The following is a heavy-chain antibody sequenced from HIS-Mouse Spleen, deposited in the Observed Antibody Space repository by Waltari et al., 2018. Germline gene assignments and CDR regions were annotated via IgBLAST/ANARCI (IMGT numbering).Heavy chain of an antibody. D-gene: IGHD6-13*01. Sequence: QLQLQESGPGLVKPSETLSLTCTVSGGSISSSSYYWGWIRQPPGEGLEWIGRIYYSGRTSYNPAPKSRVTISVDTSKNQFSLKLSSVTAADTAVYYCAREIPYSSSWYDWYFDLWGRGTLVTVSS. CDR2: IYYSGRT. V-gene: IGHV4-39*07. CDR3: AREIPYSSSWYDWYFDL. J-gene: IGHJ2*01. CDR1: GGSISSSSYY.